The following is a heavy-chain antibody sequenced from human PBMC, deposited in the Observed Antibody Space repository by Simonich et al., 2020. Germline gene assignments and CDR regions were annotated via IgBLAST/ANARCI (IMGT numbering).Heavy chain of an antibody. CDR3: ARHYYGDYYFDY. CDR2: ISISVSTK. D-gene: IGHD4-17*01. J-gene: IGHJ4*02. Sequence: EVQLVESGGGLVQTGGSLRLSCAASGFTFSSFEMNWFRQTPGKGLDGVYYISISVSTKYDADSVKGRFTISRDNAKNSLYLQMNSLRAEDTAVYYCARHYYGDYYFDYWGQGTLVTVSS. V-gene: IGHV3-48*03. CDR1: GFTFSSFE.